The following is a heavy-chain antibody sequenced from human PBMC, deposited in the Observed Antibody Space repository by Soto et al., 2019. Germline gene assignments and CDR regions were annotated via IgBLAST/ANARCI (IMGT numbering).Heavy chain of an antibody. D-gene: IGHD5-12*01. V-gene: IGHV1-18*01. CDR2: ISAYNGKR. J-gene: IGHJ3*02. CDR1: GYPFTSYG. CDR3: ARGSIVASIHDAFEM. Sequence: QGQLLQSGDEVKTPGASVRVSCRASGYPFTSYGISWVRQAPGQGLEWVAWISAYNGKRDTAQKFQGRVTMTLDTSTDTGQMDLGDLTSADTAVYYCARGSIVASIHDAFEMWDQGTKVTVSS.